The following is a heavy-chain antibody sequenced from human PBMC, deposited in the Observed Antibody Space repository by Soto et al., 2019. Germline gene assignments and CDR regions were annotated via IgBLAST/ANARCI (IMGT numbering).Heavy chain of an antibody. CDR2: INHSGST. Sequence: QVQLQQWGAGLLKPSETLSLTCAVYGGSFSGYYWSWIRQPPGKGLEWIGEINHSGSTNYNPSLKSRVTISVDTSKNQFSLKLSSGTAADTAVYYCARGWIPSLGATINGMDVWGQGTTVTVSS. V-gene: IGHV4-34*01. CDR3: ARGWIPSLGATINGMDV. CDR1: GGSFSGYY. J-gene: IGHJ6*02. D-gene: IGHD1-26*01.